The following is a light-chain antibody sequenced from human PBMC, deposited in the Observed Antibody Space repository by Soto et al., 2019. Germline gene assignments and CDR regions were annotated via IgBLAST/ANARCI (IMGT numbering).Light chain of an antibody. CDR1: QSISDW. J-gene: IGKJ1*01. CDR2: GAS. CDR3: QQYTNYPWT. Sequence: DIQMTQSPSSLSASVGERVTITCRASQSISDWLAWFQQKPGKAPRLLIYGASRLESGVPSRISGSGSGTEFTLTISSLQPDDFATYYCQQYTNYPWTFGQGTKWIS. V-gene: IGKV1-5*03.